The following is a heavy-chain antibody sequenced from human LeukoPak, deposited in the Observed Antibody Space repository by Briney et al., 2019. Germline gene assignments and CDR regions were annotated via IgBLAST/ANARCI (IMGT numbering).Heavy chain of an antibody. CDR1: GFTFNSYA. J-gene: IGHJ4*02. CDR3: AKAYTNPWYVWDY. D-gene: IGHD2-2*02. CDR2: ISGSAGST. V-gene: IGHV3-23*01. Sequence: GGSLRLSCAASGFTFNSYAMSWVRQAPGKGLEWVSAISGSAGSTYSADSVKGRFTISRDNSKNTLYLQMNSLRAEDTAVYYCAKAYTNPWYVWDYWGQGTLVTVSS.